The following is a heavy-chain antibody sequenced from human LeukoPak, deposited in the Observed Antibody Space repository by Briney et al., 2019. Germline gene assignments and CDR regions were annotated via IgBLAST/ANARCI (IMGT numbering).Heavy chain of an antibody. D-gene: IGHD3-22*01. CDR2: IYSGGST. J-gene: IGHJ4*02. CDR3: AIAGTYYYGSSGYYPI. CDR1: GFTASSNY. Sequence: PGGSLRLSCAASGFTASSNYMSWVCQAPGKGLEWVSVIYSGGSTYYADSVKGRFTISRDNSKNTLYLQMNSLRAEDTAVYYCAIAGTYYYGSSGYYPIWGQGTLVTVSS. V-gene: IGHV3-66*01.